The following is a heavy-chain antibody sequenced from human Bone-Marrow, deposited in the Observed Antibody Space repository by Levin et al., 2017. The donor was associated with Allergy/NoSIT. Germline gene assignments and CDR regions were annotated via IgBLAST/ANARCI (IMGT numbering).Heavy chain of an antibody. CDR1: GFTFNRYV. CDR3: ARGIWFGELPYYYYYGMDM. J-gene: IGHJ6*02. V-gene: IGHV3-30*14. Sequence: LSLPCGASGFTFNRYVMYWVRQAPGKGLEWVGLMSYDGTTQYYADSAKGRFTISRDISKNMLYLQMSSLRVEDTAVYYCARGIWFGELPYYYYYGMDMWGPGTAVTVS. CDR2: MSYDGTTQ. D-gene: IGHD3-10*01.